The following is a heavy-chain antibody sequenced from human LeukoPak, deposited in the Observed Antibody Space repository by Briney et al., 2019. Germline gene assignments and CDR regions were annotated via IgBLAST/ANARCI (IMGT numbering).Heavy chain of an antibody. D-gene: IGHD2-2*01. J-gene: IGHJ1*01. CDR1: GFTYSSYS. CDR3: AKVEVVPARLGYFQH. CDR2: ISSSSSYI. Sequence: GGSLRLSCAASGFTYSSYSMNWVRQAPGKGLEWVSSISSSSSYIYYADSVKGRFTISRDNAKNSLYLQMNSLRAEDTAVYYCAKVEVVPARLGYFQHWGQGTLVTVSS. V-gene: IGHV3-21*04.